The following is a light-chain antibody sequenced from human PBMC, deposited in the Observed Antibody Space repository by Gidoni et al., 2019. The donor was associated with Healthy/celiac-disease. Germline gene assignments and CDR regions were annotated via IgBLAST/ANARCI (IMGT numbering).Light chain of an antibody. V-gene: IGKV3-20*01. Sequence: EIVLTQSPGTLSLSPGERATLSCRASQSVSSSYLAWHQQKPGQAPRLLIYGASSRAPGIPDRFSGSASGTDFTLTISRLEPEDFAVYYCQQYGSSRTFGQGTKVEIK. CDR3: QQYGSSRT. CDR1: QSVSSSY. CDR2: GAS. J-gene: IGKJ1*01.